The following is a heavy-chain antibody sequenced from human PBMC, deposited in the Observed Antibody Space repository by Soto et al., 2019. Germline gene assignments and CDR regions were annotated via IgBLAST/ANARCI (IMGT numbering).Heavy chain of an antibody. CDR3: AKNGRYCSSTSCYTMAFDI. J-gene: IGHJ3*02. CDR1: GFTFSSYA. D-gene: IGHD2-2*02. CDR2: ISGSGGST. Sequence: GGSLRLSCAASGFTFSSYAMSWVRQAPGKGLEWVSAISGSGGSTYYADSVKGRFTISRDNSKNTLYLQMNSLRAEDTAVYYCAKNGRYCSSTSCYTMAFDIWGQGTMVTVSS. V-gene: IGHV3-23*01.